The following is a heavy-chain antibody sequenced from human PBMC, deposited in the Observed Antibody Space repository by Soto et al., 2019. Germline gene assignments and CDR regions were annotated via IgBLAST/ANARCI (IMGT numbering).Heavy chain of an antibody. CDR2: INPSGGST. J-gene: IGHJ4*02. CDR1: GYTFTSYY. V-gene: IGHV1-46*03. D-gene: IGHD5-12*01. CDR3: VKGGVEMATILCY. Sequence: ASVKVSCKASGYTFTSYYMHWVRQAPGQVLEWMGIINPSGGSTSYAQKFQGRVTMTRDTSTSTVYMELSSLRSEDTAVYYCVKGGVEMATILCYWGQGSLVSGS.